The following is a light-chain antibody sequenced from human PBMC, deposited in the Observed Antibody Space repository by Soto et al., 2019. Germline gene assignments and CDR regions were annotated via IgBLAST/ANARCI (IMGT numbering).Light chain of an antibody. J-gene: IGLJ1*01. CDR1: SSDVGGYNY. CDR3: SSYTSSSTLYV. CDR2: DVS. Sequence: QSVLTQPASVSGSPGQSITISCTGTSSDVGGYNYVSWYQQHPGKAPKLMIYDVSNRPSGVSNRFSGSKSGNTASLTISGLQAEDDADYYRSSYTSSSTLYVFGTGKKV. V-gene: IGLV2-14*01.